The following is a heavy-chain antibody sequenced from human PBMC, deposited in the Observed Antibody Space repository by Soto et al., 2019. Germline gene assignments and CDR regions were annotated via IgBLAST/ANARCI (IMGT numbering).Heavy chain of an antibody. CDR2: IYYSGST. Sequence: SETLSLTCTVSGVSISSYYWSWIRQPPGKGLEWIGYIYYSGSTNYNPSLKSRVTISVDTSKNQFSLKLSSVTAADTAVYYCARQVPLPVLRYFDWLRVEPQTYYYYYMDVWGKGTTVTVSS. CDR3: ARQVPLPVLRYFDWLRVEPQTYYYYYMDV. D-gene: IGHD3-9*01. CDR1: GVSISSYY. J-gene: IGHJ6*03. V-gene: IGHV4-59*01.